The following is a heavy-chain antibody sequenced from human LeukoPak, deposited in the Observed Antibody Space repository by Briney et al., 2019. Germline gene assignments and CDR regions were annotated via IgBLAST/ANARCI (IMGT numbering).Heavy chain of an antibody. CDR3: ARDKRTAVVINDAFDI. V-gene: IGHV4-38-2*02. CDR2: IFHSGVT. Sequence: PSETLSLTCTVSGYSISSGYYWGWIRQPPGKGLEWIGSIFHSGVTYYNPSLKSRLTISVDTSKNQFSLNLSSVTAADTAVYYCARDKRTAVVINDAFDIWGQGTMVTVSS. J-gene: IGHJ3*02. CDR1: GYSISSGYY. D-gene: IGHD5-18*01.